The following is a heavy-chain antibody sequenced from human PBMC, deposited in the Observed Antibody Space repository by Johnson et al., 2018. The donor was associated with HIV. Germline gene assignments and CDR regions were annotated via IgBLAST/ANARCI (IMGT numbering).Heavy chain of an antibody. CDR1: GFTFSSYG. Sequence: QVQLVESGGGVVQPGRSLRLSCAASGFTFSSYGIHWVRQVPGKGLEWVAVISYDGSNKYYAGSVKGRFTVSRDNSQNTLYLEMNGLRPEDTALYYCAKSTQASSVRESGPYGAFDIRGLGTMVTVAS. D-gene: IGHD6-25*01. CDR3: AKSTQASSVRESGPYGAFDI. J-gene: IGHJ3*02. V-gene: IGHV3-30*18. CDR2: ISYDGSNK.